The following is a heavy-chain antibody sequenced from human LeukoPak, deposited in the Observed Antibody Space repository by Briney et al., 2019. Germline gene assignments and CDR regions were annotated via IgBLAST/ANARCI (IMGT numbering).Heavy chain of an antibody. J-gene: IGHJ3*02. D-gene: IGHD3-10*01. V-gene: IGHV3-7*05. CDR3: ARGLGINGLALDM. CDR1: GFTFSSNW. Sequence: GGSLRLSCAAAGFTFSSNWMSWVRQAPGKGLQWVANIKQDGSEKYYVDSVKGRFTISRDNAKKSLYLQMNRLRGEDTAVYYCARGLGINGLALDMWGQGTMVTVSS. CDR2: IKQDGSEK.